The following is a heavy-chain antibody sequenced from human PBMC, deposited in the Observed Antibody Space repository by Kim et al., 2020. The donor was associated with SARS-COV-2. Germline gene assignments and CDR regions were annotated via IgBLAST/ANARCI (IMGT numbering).Heavy chain of an antibody. D-gene: IGHD3-3*01. CDR3: AKDTYDFWTGYPPYYFDY. J-gene: IGHJ4*02. V-gene: IGHV3-23*01. Sequence: KGRFTISRDNSKNTLYRQMNSLTAEDTAIYYCAKDTYDFWTGYPPYYFDYWGQGTLVTVSS.